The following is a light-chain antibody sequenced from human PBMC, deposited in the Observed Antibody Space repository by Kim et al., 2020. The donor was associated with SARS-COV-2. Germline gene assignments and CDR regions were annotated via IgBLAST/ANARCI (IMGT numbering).Light chain of an antibody. CDR1: RGSIDDNS. CDR2: EDD. CDR3: QSYNRDNVL. J-gene: IGLJ2*01. V-gene: IGLV6-57*03. Sequence: GRTVTTSGTRSRGSIDDNSERWYHERPGGVPTTVISEDDQRPSGVSDRFSGSIDNSSNSASLTISGLRTEDEADYYCQSYNRDNVLFGGGTQLTVL.